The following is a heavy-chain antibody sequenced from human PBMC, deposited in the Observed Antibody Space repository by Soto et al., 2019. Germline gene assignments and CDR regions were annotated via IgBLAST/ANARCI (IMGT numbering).Heavy chain of an antibody. D-gene: IGHD1-7*01. CDR3: AREVGTTNYYGMDV. V-gene: IGHV3-48*03. Sequence: QPGGSLRLSCAASGFTFSSYEMNWVRQAPGKGLEWVSYISSSGSTIYYADSVKGRFTISRDNAKNSLYLQMNSLRAEDTAVYYCAREVGTTNYYGMDVWGQGTTVTVSS. CDR1: GFTFSSYE. J-gene: IGHJ6*02. CDR2: ISSSGSTI.